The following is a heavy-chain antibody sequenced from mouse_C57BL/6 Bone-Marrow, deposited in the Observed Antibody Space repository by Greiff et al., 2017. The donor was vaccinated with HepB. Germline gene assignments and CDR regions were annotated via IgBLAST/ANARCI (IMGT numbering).Heavy chain of an antibody. CDR2: INPSTGGT. D-gene: IGHD1-1*01. CDR1: GYSFTGYY. J-gene: IGHJ2*01. V-gene: IGHV1-42*01. CDR3: ARESLLLFDY. Sequence: VQLQQSGPELVKPGASVKISCKASGYSFTGYYMNWVKQSPEKSLEWIGEINPSTGGTTYNQKFKAKATLTVDKSSSTAYMQLKSLTSEDSAVYYCARESLLLFDYWGQGTTLTVSS.